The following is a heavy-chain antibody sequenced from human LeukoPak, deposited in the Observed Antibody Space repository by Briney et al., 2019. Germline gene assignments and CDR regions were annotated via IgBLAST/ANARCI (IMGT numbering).Heavy chain of an antibody. J-gene: IGHJ5*02. V-gene: IGHV1-2*02. CDR3: AREDSGGSYCFFS. Sequence: ASVRVSCKASVYTFTVYYMHWVRQAPGQGLEWMGWINPNSGGTNYAQKFPGRVTMTRDTSISTAYMELSRLRSDDTAVYYCAREDSGGSYCFFSWGQGTLVTVSS. CDR2: INPNSGGT. CDR1: VYTFTVYY. D-gene: IGHD1-26*01.